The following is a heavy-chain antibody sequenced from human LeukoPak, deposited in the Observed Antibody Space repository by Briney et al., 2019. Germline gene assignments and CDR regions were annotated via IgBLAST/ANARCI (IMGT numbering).Heavy chain of an antibody. CDR2: ISGSGGTI. CDR1: GFTFSSYA. D-gene: IGHD3-10*01. J-gene: IGHJ3*02. V-gene: IGHV3-23*01. Sequence: PGGSLRLSCAASGFTFSSYAMSWVRQAPGKGLEWVSVISGSGGTIYYADSVKGRFTISRDNSKNTLYLQMNSLRAEDTALYYCAKMITMVRGVLNRASDIWGQGTMVTVSS. CDR3: AKMITMVRGVLNRASDI.